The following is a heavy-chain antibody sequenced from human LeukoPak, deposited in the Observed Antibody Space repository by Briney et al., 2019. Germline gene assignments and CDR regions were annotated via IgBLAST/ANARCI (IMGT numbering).Heavy chain of an antibody. J-gene: IGHJ4*02. CDR2: INHSGNT. D-gene: IGHD6-19*01. CDR3: ARGGSGWWPRYFDY. V-gene: IGHV4-34*01. CDR1: GGSFSGYY. Sequence: SETLSLTCAVYGGSFSGYYWSWIRQPPGKGLEWIGEINHSGNTNYNPSLKSRVTISVDTSKNQFSLKLSSVTAADTAVYYCARGGSGWWPRYFDYWGQGTLVTVSS.